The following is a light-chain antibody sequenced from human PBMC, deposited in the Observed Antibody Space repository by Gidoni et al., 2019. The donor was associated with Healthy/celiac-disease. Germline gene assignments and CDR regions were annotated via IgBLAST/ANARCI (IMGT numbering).Light chain of an antibody. CDR3: QQRSNWLT. CDR2: DAS. CDR1: QSVSSY. V-gene: IGKV3-11*01. Sequence: PGERATLSCRASQSVSSYLAWYQQKPGQAPRLLIYDASNRATGIPARFSGSGSGTDFTLTISSLEPEDFAVYYCQQRSNWLTFGGGTKVEIK. J-gene: IGKJ4*01.